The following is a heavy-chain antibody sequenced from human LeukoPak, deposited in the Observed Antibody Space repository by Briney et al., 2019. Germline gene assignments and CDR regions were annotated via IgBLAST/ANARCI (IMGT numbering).Heavy chain of an antibody. CDR1: GFTVSSNY. CDR2: IYSGGST. Sequence: GGSLRLSCAASGFTVSSNYMSWVRQAPGKGLEWGSVIYSGGSTYYAASVKGRFTISRDNSRNTLYLQMNSLRAEDTAVYYCARVRGDYYDSSGYYYSGYYYYYYMDVWGKGTTVTVSS. CDR3: ARVRGDYYDSSGYYYSGYYYYYYMDV. V-gene: IGHV3-53*01. J-gene: IGHJ6*03. D-gene: IGHD3-22*01.